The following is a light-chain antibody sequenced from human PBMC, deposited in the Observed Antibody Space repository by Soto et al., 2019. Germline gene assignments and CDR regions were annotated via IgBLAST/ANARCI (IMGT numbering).Light chain of an antibody. CDR3: QLYYSGM. V-gene: IGKV3-20*01. CDR1: QSVDSNY. J-gene: IGKJ1*01. Sequence: EIVLTQSPGTLSLSPGERATLSCRASQSVDSNYLGWYQQKPGQAPRLLIYAASSRATGITDRFSGGGSGTDFTLTISRLEPEDFAVYYCQLYYSGMFGQGTKVEIK. CDR2: AAS.